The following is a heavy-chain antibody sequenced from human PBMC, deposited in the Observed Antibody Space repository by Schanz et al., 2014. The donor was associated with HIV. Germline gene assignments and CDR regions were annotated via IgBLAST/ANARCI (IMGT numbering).Heavy chain of an antibody. CDR1: GFTFSSYA. CDR2: ISESGGRT. V-gene: IGHV3-23*04. Sequence: VQLVESGGGVVQPGRSLRLSCTASGFTFSSYAMTWVRQAPGKGLEWVSSISESGGRTYYADSVNGRFTISRDNSKNTLYLQMTTLRIDDTAVYYCAKPEYDSSGNSQTHFDYWGQGTLVSVSS. J-gene: IGHJ4*02. D-gene: IGHD3-22*01. CDR3: AKPEYDSSGNSQTHFDY.